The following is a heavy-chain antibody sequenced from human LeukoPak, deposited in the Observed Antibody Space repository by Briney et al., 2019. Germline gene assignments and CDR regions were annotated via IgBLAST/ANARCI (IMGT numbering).Heavy chain of an antibody. CDR1: GGSFSGYY. D-gene: IGHD2-2*01. V-gene: IGHV4-34*01. CDR2: INHNVST. J-gene: IGHJ3*02. CDR3: ARGTRYARGAFDI. Sequence: PSETLSLTCAVYGGSFSGYYWSWIRQPPGKGLEWIGEINHNVSTNYNPSLKSRVTISVDTSKNQFSLKLSSVTAADTAVYYCARGTRYARGAFDIWGQGTMVTVSS.